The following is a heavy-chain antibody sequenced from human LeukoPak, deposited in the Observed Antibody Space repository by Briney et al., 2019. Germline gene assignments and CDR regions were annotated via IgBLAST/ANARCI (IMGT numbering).Heavy chain of an antibody. J-gene: IGHJ3*02. D-gene: IGHD1-26*01. V-gene: IGHV3-21*01. CDR2: ISSSSSDT. Sequence: PGGSLRLSCAASGFTFSSYSMNWVRQAPGKGLEWVSSISSSSSDTYYADSVKGRFTISRDNAKNSLYLQMNSLRAEDTAVYYCARALPAPLYSGSYTDAFDIWGQGTMVTVSS. CDR1: GFTFSSYS. CDR3: ARALPAPLYSGSYTDAFDI.